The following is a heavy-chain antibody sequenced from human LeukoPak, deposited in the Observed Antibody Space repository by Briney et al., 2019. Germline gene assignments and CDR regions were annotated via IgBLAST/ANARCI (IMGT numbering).Heavy chain of an antibody. CDR1: GYSFTSYW. D-gene: IGHD2-15*01. Sequence: GESLKISWKGSGYSFTSYWIGWVRQMPGKGLEWMGIIYPGDSDTRYSPSFQGQVTISADKSISTAYLQWSSLKASDTAMYYCARRYRDCSGGSCYWNWFDPWGQGTLVTVSS. CDR3: ARRYRDCSGGSCYWNWFDP. V-gene: IGHV5-51*01. J-gene: IGHJ5*02. CDR2: IYPGDSDT.